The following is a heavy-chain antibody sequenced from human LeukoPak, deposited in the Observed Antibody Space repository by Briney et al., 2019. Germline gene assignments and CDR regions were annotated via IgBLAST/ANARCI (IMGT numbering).Heavy chain of an antibody. Sequence: GSLRLSCAASGFTVSSNYMSWVRQAPGKGLEWVSVIYSGGSTYYADSVKGRFTISRDNSKNTLYLQVNSLRAEDTAVYYCARERYSGSYYDYWGQGTLVTVSS. D-gene: IGHD1-26*01. J-gene: IGHJ4*02. CDR1: GFTVSSNY. CDR2: IYSGGST. V-gene: IGHV3-66*01. CDR3: ARERYSGSYYDY.